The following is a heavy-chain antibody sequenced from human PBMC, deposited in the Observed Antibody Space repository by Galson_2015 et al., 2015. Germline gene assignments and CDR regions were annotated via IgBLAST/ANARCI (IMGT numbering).Heavy chain of an antibody. CDR2: ISGSGGST. CDR3: AKGSSNSCYSVSAI. J-gene: IGHJ3*02. V-gene: IGHV3-23*01. Sequence: SLRLSCAASGFTFSSYAMSWVRQAPGKGLEWVSAISGSGGSTYYADSVKGRFTISRDNSKNTLYLQMNSLGAEDTAVYYCAKGSSNSCYSVSAIWGQGTMVTVS. CDR1: GFTFSSYA. D-gene: IGHD2-2*01.